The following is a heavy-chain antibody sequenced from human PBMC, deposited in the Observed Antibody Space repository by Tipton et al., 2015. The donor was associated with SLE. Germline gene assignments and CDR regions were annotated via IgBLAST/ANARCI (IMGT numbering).Heavy chain of an antibody. Sequence: LRLSCAVHDGSLSNYYWSWFRRPPGRGLEWIGEITRRGNTYYNPSLKSPVTLSIDTSKNQFSLKMRSVTAADTAVYFCARGYCSDGVCYGFGFFDYWGQGNLVTVSS. CDR2: ITRRGNT. J-gene: IGHJ4*02. CDR1: DGSLSNYY. D-gene: IGHD2-8*01. V-gene: IGHV4-34*01. CDR3: ARGYCSDGVCYGFGFFDY.